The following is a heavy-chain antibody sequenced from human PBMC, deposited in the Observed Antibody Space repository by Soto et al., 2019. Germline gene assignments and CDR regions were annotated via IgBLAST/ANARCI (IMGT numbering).Heavy chain of an antibody. D-gene: IGHD3-10*01. Sequence: QVQLQESGPGLVKPSQTLSLTCTVSGGSISSGDYYWSWIRQPPGKGLEWIGYIYYSGSTYYNPSLKSRVTISVDTSKNQFSLKLSSVTVADTAVYYCATFKGGILWFGELSHFDPWGQGTLVTVSS. J-gene: IGHJ5*02. CDR1: GGSISSGDYY. V-gene: IGHV4-30-4*01. CDR2: IYYSGST. CDR3: ATFKGGILWFGELSHFDP.